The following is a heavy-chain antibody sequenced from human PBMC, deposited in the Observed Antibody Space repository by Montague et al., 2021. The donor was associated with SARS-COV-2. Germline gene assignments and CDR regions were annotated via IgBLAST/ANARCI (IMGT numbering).Heavy chain of an antibody. CDR2: IYYSGST. Sequence: SETLSLTCTVSGGSISSYYWSWIRQPPGKGLEWIGYIYYSGSTNYNPSLKSRVTISVDTSKNQFSLKLSSVTAADTAVYYCARHTSERMTMVQAFDIWGQGTMVTVSS. D-gene: IGHD3-10*01. V-gene: IGHV4-59*08. J-gene: IGHJ3*02. CDR1: GGSISSYY. CDR3: ARHTSERMTMVQAFDI.